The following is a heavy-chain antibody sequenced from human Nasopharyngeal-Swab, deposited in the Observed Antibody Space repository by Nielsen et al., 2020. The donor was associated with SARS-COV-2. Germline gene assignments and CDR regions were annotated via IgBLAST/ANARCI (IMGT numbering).Heavy chain of an antibody. V-gene: IGHV3-33*01. Sequence: GGSLRLSCAASGFTFSSYGMHWVRQAPGKGLEWVAVIWFDGSNKYYAESVKDRFTISRDNSRKTLYLQMNSLRAEDTAVYYCARGPKTTVGRVAWFDPWGQGTLVIVSS. CDR1: GFTFSSYG. CDR2: IWFDGSNK. D-gene: IGHD4-11*01. J-gene: IGHJ5*02. CDR3: ARGPKTTVGRVAWFDP.